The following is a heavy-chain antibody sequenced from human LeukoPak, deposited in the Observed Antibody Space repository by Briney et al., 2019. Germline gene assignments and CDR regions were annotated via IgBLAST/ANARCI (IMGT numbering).Heavy chain of an antibody. CDR3: GTVAAGYYFDN. V-gene: IGHV3-7*05. Sequence: PGGSLRLSCAASGSTFSAYWMSWVRPAPGKGLEWVANIKEDGSEKSYVESVKGRFTISRDNTKKSLYLQMNSLRAEDTALYYCGTVAAGYYFDNWGQGTLVTVSS. CDR1: GSTFSAYW. D-gene: IGHD3-9*01. CDR2: IKEDGSEK. J-gene: IGHJ4*02.